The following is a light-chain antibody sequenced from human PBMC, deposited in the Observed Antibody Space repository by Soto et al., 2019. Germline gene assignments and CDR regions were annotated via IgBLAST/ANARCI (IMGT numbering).Light chain of an antibody. CDR2: GAS. V-gene: IGKV3D-20*02. CDR1: QSVSRNY. J-gene: IGKJ1*01. Sequence: EIVLTQSPGTLSLSPGERATLSCKASQSVSRNYLACYQQKPGQAPRLLIYGASNRATGIPDRFSGSGSGTDFTLTISRLDPEDFAVDYCQQRSNWPTFGQGTKVDI. CDR3: QQRSNWPT.